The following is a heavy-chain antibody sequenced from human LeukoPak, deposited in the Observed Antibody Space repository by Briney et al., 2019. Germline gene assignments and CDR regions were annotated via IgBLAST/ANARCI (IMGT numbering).Heavy chain of an antibody. V-gene: IGHV4-59*08. CDR3: ASHYDSSGYSTFSEGAFDI. Sequence: SETLSLTCAVSGGSISSYYWSWIRQPPGKGLEGIGYIYYSGSTNYNPSLKRRVTISVDTSKNQFSLKLSSVTAADTAVYYCASHYDSSGYSTFSEGAFDIWGQGTMVTVSS. D-gene: IGHD3-22*01. J-gene: IGHJ3*02. CDR1: GGSISSYY. CDR2: IYYSGST.